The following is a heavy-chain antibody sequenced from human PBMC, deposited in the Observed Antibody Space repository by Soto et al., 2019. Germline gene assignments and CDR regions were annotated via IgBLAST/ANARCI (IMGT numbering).Heavy chain of an antibody. D-gene: IGHD3-3*01. CDR2: ISHSGDNT. CDR1: GFTFSSYA. CDR3: AKEQPGVTPRVDY. J-gene: IGHJ4*02. V-gene: IGHV3-23*01. Sequence: PGGSLRLSCAASGFTFSSYAMSWVRQAPGRGLEWVSAISHSGDNTYYHYAGSVKGRFFISRDNSKNTLYLQMNSLRADDTAVYYCAKEQPGVTPRVDYWGQGSLVTVSS.